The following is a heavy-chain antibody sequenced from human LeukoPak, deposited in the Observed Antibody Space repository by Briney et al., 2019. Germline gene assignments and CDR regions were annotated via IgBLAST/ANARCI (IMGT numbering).Heavy chain of an antibody. V-gene: IGHV3-48*03. Sequence: GGSLRLSCAASGFTLSTYAMNWVRQAPGKGLEWVSYISSSGSTIFYADSVKGRFTISRDNAKNSLYLQMSSLRAEDTAVYYCARDPTYCGGDCYRSFDYWGQGTLVTVSS. CDR1: GFTLSTYA. CDR2: ISSSGSTI. CDR3: ARDPTYCGGDCYRSFDY. J-gene: IGHJ4*02. D-gene: IGHD2-21*02.